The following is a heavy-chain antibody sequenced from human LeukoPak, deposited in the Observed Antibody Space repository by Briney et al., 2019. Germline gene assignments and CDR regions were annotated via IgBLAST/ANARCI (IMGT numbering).Heavy chain of an antibody. CDR3: ARNNNFGGAKNNDAFDI. V-gene: IGHV4-59*11. Sequence: SEPRCLICSVSDPDRSIRHLYWTWLPQSPGKGLECTAYIHHSGRTSYSPSLKSRVTISIDTSKKQHSLKVTSVTAADTAVYYCARNNNFGGAKNNDAFDIWGDKPVFTVSS. J-gene: IGHJ3*02. CDR2: IHHSGRT. D-gene: IGHD3-16*01. CDR1: DPDRSIRHLY.